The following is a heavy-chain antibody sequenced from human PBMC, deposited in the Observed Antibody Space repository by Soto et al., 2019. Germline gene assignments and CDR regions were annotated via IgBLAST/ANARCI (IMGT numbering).Heavy chain of an antibody. CDR1: GFSLTTSGEG. J-gene: IGHJ4*02. Sequence: QITLNESGPTVVSPTETLTLTCRFSGFSLTTSGEGVGWIRQSPGKAPEWLALIYWDDVKRYSASLKSRLTITNDTSKNQVVLRVSDLDPTDTATYYCAHRVLRTVFGLVTTTAIYFDLWGQGTPVAVSS. V-gene: IGHV2-5*02. CDR3: AHRVLRTVFGLVTTTAIYFDL. D-gene: IGHD3-3*01. CDR2: IYWDDVK.